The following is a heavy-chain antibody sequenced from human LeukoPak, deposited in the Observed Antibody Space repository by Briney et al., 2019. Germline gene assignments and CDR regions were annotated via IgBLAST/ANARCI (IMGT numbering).Heavy chain of an antibody. Sequence: SETLSLTCAVYGGSFSGYYWSWIRQPPGKGLEWIGEINHSESTNYNPSLKSRVTISVDTSKNQFSLKLSSVTAADTAVYYCARVGGYDSEGPRVEGYYYDSSGYYYYFDYWGQGTLVTVSS. CDR1: GGSFSGYY. V-gene: IGHV4-34*01. J-gene: IGHJ4*02. D-gene: IGHD3-22*01. CDR3: ARVGGYDSEGPRVEGYYYDSSGYYYYFDY. CDR2: INHSEST.